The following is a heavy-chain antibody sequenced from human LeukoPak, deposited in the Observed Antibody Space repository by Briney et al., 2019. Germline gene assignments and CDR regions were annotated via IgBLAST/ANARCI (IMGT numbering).Heavy chain of an antibody. Sequence: AASVKVSCKASGYTFTGYYMHWVRQAPGQGLEWMGWINPNSGGTNYAQKFQGRVTMTRDTSISTAYMELSRLRSDDTAVYYCARGAPYYYDSSGYLRYWGQGTLVTVSS. CDR1: GYTFTGYY. D-gene: IGHD3-22*01. J-gene: IGHJ4*02. CDR2: INPNSGGT. CDR3: ARGAPYYYDSSGYLRY. V-gene: IGHV1-2*02.